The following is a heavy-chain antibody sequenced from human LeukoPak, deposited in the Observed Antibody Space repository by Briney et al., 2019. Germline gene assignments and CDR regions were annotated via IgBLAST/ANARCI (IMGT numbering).Heavy chain of an antibody. J-gene: IGHJ4*02. CDR2: IYPGDSDT. D-gene: IGHD3-22*01. Sequence: GESLKISCKGSGYSFTSYWIGWGRQMPGKGLEWMGIIYPGDSDTRYSPSFQGQVTISADKSISTAYLQWSSLKASDTAMYYCARSPSSSYYHQFNYYFDCWGQGTLVTVSS. CDR1: GYSFTSYW. V-gene: IGHV5-51*01. CDR3: ARSPSSSYYHQFNYYFDC.